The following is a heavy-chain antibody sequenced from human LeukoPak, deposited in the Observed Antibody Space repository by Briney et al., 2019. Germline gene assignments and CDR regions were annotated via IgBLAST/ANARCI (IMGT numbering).Heavy chain of an antibody. CDR2: ISSSSSTI. J-gene: IGHJ4*02. D-gene: IGHD6-19*01. V-gene: IGHV3-48*01. Sequence: GGSLRLSCAASGFTFSSYSMNWVRQAPGKGLEWVSYISSSSSTIYYADSVKGRFTISRDNAKNSLYLQMNSLRAEDTAVYYCASERYSSGWYKSDYWGQGTLVTVSS. CDR1: GFTFSSYS. CDR3: ASERYSSGWYKSDY.